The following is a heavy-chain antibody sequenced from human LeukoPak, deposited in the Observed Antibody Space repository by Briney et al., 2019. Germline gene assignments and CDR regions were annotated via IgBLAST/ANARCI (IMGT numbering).Heavy chain of an antibody. CDR2: ISSSGTTI. CDR3: ARNLAVGAATADY. Sequence: GGSLRLSCAASGFTFSGYAMNWIRQAPGKGLEWVSYISSSGTTIYYADSVKGRFTISRDNAENSLYVQMNSLRDEDTAVYYCARNLAVGAATADYWGQGTLVTVSS. J-gene: IGHJ4*02. D-gene: IGHD2-15*01. CDR1: GFTFSGYA. V-gene: IGHV3-48*02.